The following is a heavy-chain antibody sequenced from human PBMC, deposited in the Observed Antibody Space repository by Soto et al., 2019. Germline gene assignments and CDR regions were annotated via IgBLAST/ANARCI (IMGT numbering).Heavy chain of an antibody. V-gene: IGHV4-59*01. CDR3: ARDTFPAH. D-gene: IGHD2-15*01. J-gene: IGHJ4*02. CDR2: IYYTGST. CDR1: GVSITRYY. Sequence: SDTLSLTCTGSGVSITRYYWTWIRQPPGKGLEWVGYIYYTGSTNYSPSLKSRVSMSVDTSKNQFSMNLSAVTAADTAVYYCARDTFPAHWGQGTLVNVSS.